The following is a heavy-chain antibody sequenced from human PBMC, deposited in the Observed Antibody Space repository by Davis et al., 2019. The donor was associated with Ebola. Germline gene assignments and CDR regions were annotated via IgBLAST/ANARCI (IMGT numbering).Heavy chain of an antibody. CDR2: ITGDGSNT. D-gene: IGHD3-16*01. CDR1: GFTFDNYA. CDR3: AKGSGSGSYAGRTVDH. Sequence: GESLKISCAASGFTFDNYAMTWVRQAPGKGLELVSIITGDGSNTMYADSVKGRFTISRDNSKNTLYLQMNSLRVDDTAVYYCAKGSGSGSYAGRTVDHWGQGSLVTVSS. J-gene: IGHJ4*02. V-gene: IGHV3-23*01.